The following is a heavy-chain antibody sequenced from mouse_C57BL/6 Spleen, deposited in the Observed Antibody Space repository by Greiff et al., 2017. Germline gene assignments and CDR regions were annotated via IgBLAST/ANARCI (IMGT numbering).Heavy chain of an antibody. V-gene: IGHV1-15*01. J-gene: IGHJ4*01. CDR2: IDPETGGT. Sequence: QVQLKQPGAELVRPGASVTLSCKASGYTFTDYEMPWVKQTPVHGLEWIGAIDPETGGTAYNQKFKGKAILTADTSSSTAYMELRSLTSEDSAVYYCTRIYAMDYWGQGTSVTVSS. CDR1: GYTFTDYE. CDR3: TRIYAMDY.